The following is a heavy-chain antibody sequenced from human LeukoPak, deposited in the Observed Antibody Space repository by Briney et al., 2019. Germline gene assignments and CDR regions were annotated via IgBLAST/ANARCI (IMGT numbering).Heavy chain of an antibody. V-gene: IGHV3-30*18. CDR3: AKDQNYYGSGSYWFDY. J-gene: IGHJ4*02. Sequence: PGRSLRLSCAASGFTFSSYGMHWFRQAPGKGLEWVAVISYDGSNKYYADSVKGRFAISRDNSKNTLYLQMNSLRAEDTAVYYCAKDQNYYGSGSYWFDYWGQGTLVTVSS. CDR2: ISYDGSNK. CDR1: GFTFSSYG. D-gene: IGHD3-10*01.